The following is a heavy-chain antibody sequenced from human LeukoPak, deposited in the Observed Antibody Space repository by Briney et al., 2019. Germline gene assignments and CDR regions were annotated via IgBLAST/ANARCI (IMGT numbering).Heavy chain of an antibody. J-gene: IGHJ3*02. CDR2: INPSGGST. Sequence: GASVKVSCKASGYTFTSYYMHWVRQAPGQGLEWMGIINPSGGSTSYAQKFQDRVTMTRDTSTSTVYMELSSLRSEDTAVYYCASWDLVDTAMAGAFDIWGQGTMVTVSS. D-gene: IGHD5-18*01. V-gene: IGHV1-46*01. CDR1: GYTFTSYY. CDR3: ASWDLVDTAMAGAFDI.